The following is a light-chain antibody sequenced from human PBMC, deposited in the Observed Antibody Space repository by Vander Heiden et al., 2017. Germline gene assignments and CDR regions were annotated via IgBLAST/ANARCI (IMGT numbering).Light chain of an antibody. V-gene: IGLV3-25*03. J-gene: IGLJ2*01. CDR2: KDS. CDR1: ALPKQY. CDR3: QSADSSGTYVV. Sequence: SYVLTQPPSVSASPGQTARITCSGDALPKQYAYWYQQKPGQAPVLVIYKDSERPSGIPERFSGSSSGTTVTLTISGVQAEDEADYYCQSADSSGTYVVFGGGTKLTVL.